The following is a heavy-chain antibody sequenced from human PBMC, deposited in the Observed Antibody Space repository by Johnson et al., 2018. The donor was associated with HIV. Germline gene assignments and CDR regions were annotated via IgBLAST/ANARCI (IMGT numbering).Heavy chain of an antibody. V-gene: IGHV3-30-3*01. CDR1: GFTFSSYA. Sequence: QVQLVESGGGVVQPGRSLRLSCAASGFTFSSYAMHWVRQVPGKGLEWVAVISYDGSNKYYADSVKGRFTISRDTSKNTPYLQMNSLRAEDTAVYYCARDGGIGSTREDAFDIWGQGTMVIVSS. CDR3: ARDGGIGSTREDAFDI. CDR2: ISYDGSNK. J-gene: IGHJ3*02. D-gene: IGHD2-2*01.